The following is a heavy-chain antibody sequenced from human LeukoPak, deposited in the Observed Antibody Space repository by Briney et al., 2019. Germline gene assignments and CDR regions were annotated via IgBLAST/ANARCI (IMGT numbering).Heavy chain of an antibody. CDR1: GFSFSDYY. V-gene: IGHV3-11*06. J-gene: IGHJ6*02. CDR2: ISGSSSYT. D-gene: IGHD6-13*01. Sequence: GGSLRLSCAASGFSFSDYYMSWIRQAPGKGLEWVSYISGSSSYTNYADSVKGRFTISRDNSKNTLYLQMNTLSAEDTAVYYCARDQWGSSPYGMDVWGQGTTVTVSS. CDR3: ARDQWGSSPYGMDV.